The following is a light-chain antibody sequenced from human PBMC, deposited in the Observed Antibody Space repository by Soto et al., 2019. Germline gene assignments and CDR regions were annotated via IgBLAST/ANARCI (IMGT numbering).Light chain of an antibody. V-gene: IGKV3-20*01. CDR1: QSISSSD. CDR3: QQYGSSSYT. CDR2: AAS. J-gene: IGKJ2*01. Sequence: EIVLTQSPGTLSLSPGERATLSCRGSQSISSSDLAWYQQKPGQAPRLLIYAASSRATGIPDRFSGSGSGTDFTLTISRLEPEDFAVYYCQQYGSSSYTFGQGTQLEIK.